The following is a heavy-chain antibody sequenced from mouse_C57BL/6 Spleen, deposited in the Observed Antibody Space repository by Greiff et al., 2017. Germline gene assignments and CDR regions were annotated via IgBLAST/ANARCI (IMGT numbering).Heavy chain of an antibody. CDR1: GFTFSDYG. V-gene: IGHV5-17*01. D-gene: IGHD1-1*01. J-gene: IGHJ2*01. CDR2: ISSGSSTI. CDR3: ARSSYFDY. Sequence: EVHLVESGGGLVKPGGSLKLSCAASGFTFSDYGMHWVRQAPEKGLEWVAYISSGSSTIYYADTVKGRFTISRDNAKNTRFLQMNSLRSEDTAMYYCARSSYFDYWGQGTTLTVSS.